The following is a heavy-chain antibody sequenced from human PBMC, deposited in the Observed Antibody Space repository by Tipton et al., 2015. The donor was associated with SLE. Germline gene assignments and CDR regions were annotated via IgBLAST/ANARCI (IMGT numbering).Heavy chain of an antibody. CDR1: GYTFIGHY. CDR2: INPNSGGT. CDR3: ARGIFGVVIIPVLDY. Sequence: QSGAEVKKPGASVKVSCKASGYTFIGHYMHWVRQAPGQGLEWMGWINPNSGGTNYAQNFQGRVTMTRDTSISTAYMELSRLRSDDTAVYYCARGIFGVVIIPVLDYWGQGTLITVSS. J-gene: IGHJ4*02. D-gene: IGHD3-3*01. V-gene: IGHV1-2*02.